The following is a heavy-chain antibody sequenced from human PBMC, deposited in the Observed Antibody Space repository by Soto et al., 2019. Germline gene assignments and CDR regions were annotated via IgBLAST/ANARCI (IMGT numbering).Heavy chain of an antibody. V-gene: IGHV1-3*01. Sequence: EASVKVSCKASGYTFTSYAMHWVRQAPGQRLEWMGWINAGNGNTKYSQKFQGRVTITRDTSASTAYMELSSLRSEDTAVYYCARGAGYSSGWYYYYYYMDVWGKGTTVTVSS. CDR2: INAGNGNT. CDR1: GYTFTSYA. CDR3: ARGAGYSSGWYYYYYYMDV. D-gene: IGHD6-19*01. J-gene: IGHJ6*03.